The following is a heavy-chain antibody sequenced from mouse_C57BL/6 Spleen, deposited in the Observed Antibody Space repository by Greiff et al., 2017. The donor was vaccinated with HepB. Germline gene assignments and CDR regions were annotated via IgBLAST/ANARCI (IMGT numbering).Heavy chain of an antibody. CDR2: INPSNGGT. CDR1: GYTFTSYW. CDR3: TRGRTAQATDY. D-gene: IGHD3-2*02. J-gene: IGHJ2*01. V-gene: IGHV1-53*01. Sequence: QVQLKESGTELVKPGASVKLSCKASGYTFTSYWMHWVKQRPGQGLEWIGNINPSNGGTNYNEKFKSKATLTVDKSSSTAYMQLSSLTSEDSAVYYCTRGRTAQATDYWGQGTTLTVSS.